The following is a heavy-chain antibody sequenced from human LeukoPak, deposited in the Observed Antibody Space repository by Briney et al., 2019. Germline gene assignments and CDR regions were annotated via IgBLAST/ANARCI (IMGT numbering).Heavy chain of an antibody. CDR2: ISGSGGST. J-gene: IGHJ6*02. CDR3: AKSCDSSSCPLDV. D-gene: IGHD6-13*01. V-gene: IGHV3-23*01. CDR1: GFTFSSYA. Sequence: GGSLRLSCAASGFTFSSYAMSWVRQAPGKGLEWVSAISGSGGSTYYADSVKGRFTISRDNSKSTLYLQMNSLRAEDTAVYYCAKSCDSSSCPLDVWGQGTTVTVSS.